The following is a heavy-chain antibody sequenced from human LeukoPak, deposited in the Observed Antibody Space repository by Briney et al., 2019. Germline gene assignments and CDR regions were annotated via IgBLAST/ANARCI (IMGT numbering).Heavy chain of an antibody. J-gene: IGHJ6*03. CDR3: ASRHGGGVDYYYYMDV. Sequence: SETLSLACTVSGGSISSGDYYWSWIRQPPGKGLEWIGYIYYSGSTNYNPSLKSRVTISVDTSKNQFSLKLSSVTAADTAVYYCASRHGGGVDYYYYMDVWGKGTTVTVSS. CDR2: IYYSGST. V-gene: IGHV4-61*08. D-gene: IGHD3-16*01. CDR1: GGSISSGDYY.